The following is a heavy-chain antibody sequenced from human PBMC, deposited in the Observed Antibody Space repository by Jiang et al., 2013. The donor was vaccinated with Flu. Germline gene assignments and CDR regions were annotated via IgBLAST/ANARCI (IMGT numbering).Heavy chain of an antibody. CDR2: IIPHPWCG. CDR3: ARASCGGDCYSGGLAYFYFDY. CDR1: GGTFSTYT. D-gene: IGHD2-21*02. Sequence: PGSSVKVSCKASGGTFSTYTINWVRQAPGQGLEWMGRIIPHPWCGKLRTEVPGQSHTYRGQIHEHSYMELTSLRSEDTAVYYCARASCGGDCYSGGLAYFYFDYWGQGTMVTVSS. V-gene: IGHV1-69*02. J-gene: IGHJ4*02.